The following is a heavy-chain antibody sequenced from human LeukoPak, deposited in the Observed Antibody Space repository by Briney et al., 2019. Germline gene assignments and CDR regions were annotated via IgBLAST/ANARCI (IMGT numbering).Heavy chain of an antibody. CDR3: AASLGPRDY. D-gene: IGHD7-27*01. CDR2: ITSTSNSI. J-gene: IGHJ4*02. Sequence: GVSLRLSCAASGFTFSSYETNCVRQARGKGREGISYITSTSNSIYYAEAVKGRFTIYRENTKKSLYLKTDNLRVEDPALYFCAASLGPRDYWGQGILVTVSS. CDR1: GFTFSSYE. V-gene: IGHV3-48*03.